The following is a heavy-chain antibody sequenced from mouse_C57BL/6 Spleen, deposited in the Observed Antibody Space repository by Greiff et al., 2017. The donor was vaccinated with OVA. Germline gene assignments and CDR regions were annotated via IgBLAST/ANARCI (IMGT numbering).Heavy chain of an antibody. CDR2: ISGGGGNT. D-gene: IGHD2-3*01. V-gene: IGHV5-9*01. Sequence: EVKLMESGGGLVKPGGSLKLSCAASGFTFSSYTMSWVRQTPEKRLEWVATISGGGGNTYYPDSVKGRFTISRDNAKNTLYLQMSSLRSEDTALYYCARHGGYYSFDYWGQGTTLTVSS. J-gene: IGHJ2*01. CDR3: ARHGGYYSFDY. CDR1: GFTFSSYT.